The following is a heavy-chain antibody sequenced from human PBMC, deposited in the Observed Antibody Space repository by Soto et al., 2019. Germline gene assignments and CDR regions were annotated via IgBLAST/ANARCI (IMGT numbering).Heavy chain of an antibody. CDR1: GGTFSSYA. CDR3: ASGGYSSSYHYYYYGMDV. CDR2: IIPIFGTA. D-gene: IGHD6-6*01. J-gene: IGHJ6*02. V-gene: IGHV1-69*13. Sequence: GASVKVSCKASGGTFSSYAISWVRQAPGQGLEWMGGIIPIFGTANYAQKFQGRVTITADESTSTAYMELSSLRSEDTAVYYCASGGYSSSYHYYYYGMDVWGQGTTVTVS.